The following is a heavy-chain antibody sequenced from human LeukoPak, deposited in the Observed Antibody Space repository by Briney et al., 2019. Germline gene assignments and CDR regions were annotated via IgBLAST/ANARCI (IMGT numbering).Heavy chain of an antibody. J-gene: IGHJ4*02. CDR3: ARGNTAMVLTQPYFDY. CDR1: GDSVSSNSAA. V-gene: IGHV6-1*01. D-gene: IGHD5-18*01. Sequence: SQTLSLTCAISGDSVSSNSAAWNWIRQSPSRGLEWLGRTYYRSKWYNDYAVSVKSRITINPDTSKNQFSLQLNSVTPEDTAVYYCARGNTAMVLTQPYFDYWGQGTLVTVSS. CDR2: TYYRSKWYN.